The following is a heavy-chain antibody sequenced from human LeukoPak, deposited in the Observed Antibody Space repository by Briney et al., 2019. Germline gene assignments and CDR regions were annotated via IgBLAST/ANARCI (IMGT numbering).Heavy chain of an antibody. J-gene: IGHJ4*02. CDR1: GGSFSGYY. CDR3: ASGLPVDY. Sequence: SETLSLTCAVYGGSFSGYYWSWIRQPPGKGLEWIGEINHSGGTNYNPSLKSRVTIPVDTSKNQFSLKLSSVTAADTAVYYCASGLPVDYWGQGTLVTVSS. V-gene: IGHV4-34*01. CDR2: INHSGGT.